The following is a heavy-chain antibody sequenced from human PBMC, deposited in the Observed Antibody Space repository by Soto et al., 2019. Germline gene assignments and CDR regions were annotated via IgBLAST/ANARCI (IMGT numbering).Heavy chain of an antibody. CDR2: INAGNGNT. CDR1: GYTFTSYA. V-gene: IGHV1-3*01. J-gene: IGHJ4*02. Sequence: QVQLVQSGAEVKKPGASVKVSCKASGYTFTSYAMHWVRQAPGQRLEWMGWINAGNGNTKYSQKFQGRVTITRDTSASTAYMELSSLRSEDTAVYYCAGGGYDSSGYYSYENFDYWGQGTLVTVSS. CDR3: AGGGYDSSGYYSYENFDY. D-gene: IGHD3-22*01.